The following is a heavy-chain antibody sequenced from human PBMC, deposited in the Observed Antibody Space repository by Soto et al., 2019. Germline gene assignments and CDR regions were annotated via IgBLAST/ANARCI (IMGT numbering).Heavy chain of an antibody. V-gene: IGHV1-69*06. CDR2: IIPIFGTA. D-gene: IGHD1-26*01. CDR1: GGTFSSYA. Sequence: SVKVSCKASGGTFSSYAISWVRQAPGQGLEWMGGIIPIFGTANYAQKFQGRVTITADKSTSTAYMELSSLRSEDTAVYYCARDEGGSYGSPYYYYGMDVWGQGTTVTVSS. J-gene: IGHJ6*02. CDR3: ARDEGGSYGSPYYYYGMDV.